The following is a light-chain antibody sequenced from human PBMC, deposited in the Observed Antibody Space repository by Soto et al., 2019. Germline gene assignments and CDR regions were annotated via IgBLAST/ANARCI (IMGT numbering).Light chain of an antibody. CDR2: NDD. J-gene: IGLJ3*02. CDR1: GSNIGPNY. V-gene: IGLV1-47*02. CDR3: AAWDDSLTGRV. Sequence: QSVLTQSPSASGTPGQRITISCSGSGSNIGPNYVYWFQQFPGTAPKLLIYNDDQRPSGVPDRFSGSKSGTSASLGISGLRSEDEAVYYCAAWDDSLTGRVFGGGTKLTVL.